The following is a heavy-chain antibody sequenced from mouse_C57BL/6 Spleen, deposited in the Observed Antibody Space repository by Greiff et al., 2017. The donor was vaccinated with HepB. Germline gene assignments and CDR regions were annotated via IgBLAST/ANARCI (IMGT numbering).Heavy chain of an antibody. D-gene: IGHD1-1*01. CDR2: ISSGSSTI. Sequence: EVQLVESGGGLVKPGGSLKLSCAASGFTFSDYGMHWVRQAPEKGLEWVAYISSGSSTIYYADTVKGRFTISRDNAKNTLFLQMTSLRSEDTAMYYCARPTVVATGFDYWGQGTTLTVSS. V-gene: IGHV5-17*01. CDR1: GFTFSDYG. CDR3: ARPTVVATGFDY. J-gene: IGHJ2*01.